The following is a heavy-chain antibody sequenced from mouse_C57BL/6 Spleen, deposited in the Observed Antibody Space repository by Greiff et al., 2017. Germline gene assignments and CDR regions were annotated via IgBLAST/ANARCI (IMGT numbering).Heavy chain of an antibody. J-gene: IGHJ2*01. CDR2: ISSGGDYI. D-gene: IGHD2-3*01. Sequence: EVQLQQSGEGLVKPGGSLKLSCAASGFTFSSYAMSWVRQTPEKRLEWVAYISSGGDYIYYADTVKGRFTISRDNARNTLYLQMSSLKSEDTAMYYCTRDGLYFDYWGQGTTLTVSS. CDR1: GFTFSSYA. V-gene: IGHV5-9-1*02. CDR3: TRDGLYFDY.